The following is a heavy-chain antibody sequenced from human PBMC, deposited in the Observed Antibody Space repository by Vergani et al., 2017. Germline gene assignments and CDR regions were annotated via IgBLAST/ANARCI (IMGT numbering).Heavy chain of an antibody. CDR3: ARAGYSSSSLSIKWYFDL. D-gene: IGHD6-6*01. V-gene: IGHV4-59*01. CDR2: IYYSGST. CDR1: GGSISSYY. J-gene: IGHJ2*01. Sequence: QVQLQESGPGLVKPSETLSLTCTVSGGSISSYYWSWIRQPPGKGLEWIGYIYYSGSTNYNPSLKSRVTISVDTSKNQFSLKLSSVTAADTAVYYCARAGYSSSSLSIKWYFDLWGRGTLVTVSS.